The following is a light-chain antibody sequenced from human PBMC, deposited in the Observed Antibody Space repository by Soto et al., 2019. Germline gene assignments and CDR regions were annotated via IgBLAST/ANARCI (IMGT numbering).Light chain of an antibody. Sequence: QSVLTQAPSVSEAPRQRVTISCSGGRSNIGNNAVNWYQQFPGKAPKLLIYYDDVLPSGVSDRFSGSKSGTSASLAISGLQSEDEANYYCATWDDSLNGVVFGGGTKLTVL. CDR2: YDD. CDR1: RSNIGNNA. J-gene: IGLJ2*01. V-gene: IGLV1-36*01. CDR3: ATWDDSLNGVV.